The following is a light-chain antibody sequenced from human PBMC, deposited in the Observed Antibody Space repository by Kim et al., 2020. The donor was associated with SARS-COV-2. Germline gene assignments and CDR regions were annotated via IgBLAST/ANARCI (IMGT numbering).Light chain of an antibody. CDR2: KAS. Sequence: DIQMTQSPSTLSASVGDRVTITCRASQSISNWLAWYQQKPGKAPKLLIYKASSLESGVPSRFSGSGSGTEFTLTISSLQPDDFATYYCQQYNSYCTFGQGTKVDIK. CDR1: QSISNW. CDR3: QQYNSYCT. V-gene: IGKV1-5*03. J-gene: IGKJ1*01.